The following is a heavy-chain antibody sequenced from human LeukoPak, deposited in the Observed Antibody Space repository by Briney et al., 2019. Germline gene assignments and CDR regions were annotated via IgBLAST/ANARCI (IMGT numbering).Heavy chain of an antibody. J-gene: IGHJ4*02. CDR2: ISYDGSNK. Sequence: GGSLRLSCAASGFTFSSYAMHWGRQAPGKGLEWVAVISYDGSNKYYADSVKGRFTISRDNSKNTLYLQMNSLRAEDTAVYYCAKDWNRFGYWGQGTLVTVSS. V-gene: IGHV3-30-3*01. CDR3: AKDWNRFGY. D-gene: IGHD1-1*01. CDR1: GFTFSSYA.